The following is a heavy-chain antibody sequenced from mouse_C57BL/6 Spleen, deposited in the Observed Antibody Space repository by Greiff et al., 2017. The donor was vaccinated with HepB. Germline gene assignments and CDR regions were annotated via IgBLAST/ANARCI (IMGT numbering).Heavy chain of an antibody. CDR3: APSYYGSSYDAMDY. Sequence: EVQLQQSGPELVKPGASVKISCKASGYTFTDYYMNWVKQSHGKSLEWIGDINPNNGGTSYNQKFKGKATLTVDKSSSTAYMELRSLTSEDSAVYYCAPSYYGSSYDAMDYWGQGTSVTVSS. V-gene: IGHV1-26*01. CDR2: INPNNGGT. CDR1: GYTFTDYY. J-gene: IGHJ4*01. D-gene: IGHD1-1*01.